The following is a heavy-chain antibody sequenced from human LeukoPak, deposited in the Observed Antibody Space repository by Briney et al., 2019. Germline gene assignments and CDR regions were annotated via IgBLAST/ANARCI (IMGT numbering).Heavy chain of an antibody. J-gene: IGHJ4*02. CDR2: IYYSGST. CDR1: GGSISSSSYD. D-gene: IGHD3-3*01. CDR3: ARLPVLRFLEWLLYIDY. V-gene: IGHV4-39*01. Sequence: SETLSLTCTVSGGSISSSSYDWGWIRQPPGKGLEWIGSIYYSGSTYYNPSLKSRVTISVDTSKNQFSLKLSSVTAADTAVYYCARLPVLRFLEWLLYIDYWGQGTLVTVSS.